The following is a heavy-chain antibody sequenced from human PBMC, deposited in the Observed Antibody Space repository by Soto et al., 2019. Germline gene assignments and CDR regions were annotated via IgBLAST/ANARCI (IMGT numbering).Heavy chain of an antibody. D-gene: IGHD3-10*01. V-gene: IGHV4-31*03. CDR3: ARLQELLWFGELTEQPDY. CDR1: GGSISSGGYY. Sequence: KASETLSLTCTVSGGSISSGGYYWSWIRQHPGKGLEWIGYIYYSGSTYYNPSLKSRVTISVDTSKNQFSLKLSSVTAADTAVYYCARLQELLWFGELTEQPDYWGQGTLVTVSS. CDR2: IYYSGST. J-gene: IGHJ4*02.